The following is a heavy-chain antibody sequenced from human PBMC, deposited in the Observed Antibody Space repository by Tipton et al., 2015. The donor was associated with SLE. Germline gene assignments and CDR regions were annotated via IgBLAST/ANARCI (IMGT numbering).Heavy chain of an antibody. D-gene: IGHD5-24*01. CDR3: ARRAGDSYNSPFDY. CDR2: ISHSGST. J-gene: IGHJ4*02. CDR1: GGSISSNNW. V-gene: IGHV4-4*02. Sequence: TLSLTCAVSGGSISSNNWWSWVRQPPGKGLEWIGEISHSGSTKYNPSLKSRGTISVDKSNNQFSLKLSSVTAADTAVYYCARRAGDSYNSPFDYWGQGNLVTVSS.